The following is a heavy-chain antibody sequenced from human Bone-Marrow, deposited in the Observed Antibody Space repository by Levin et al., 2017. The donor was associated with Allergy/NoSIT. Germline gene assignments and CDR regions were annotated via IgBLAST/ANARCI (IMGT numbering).Heavy chain of an antibody. V-gene: IGHV4-4*07. D-gene: IGHD4-17*01. CDR3: ARGRVTTQEVDY. CDR1: GGSISSYY. J-gene: IGHJ4*02. Sequence: SQTLSLTCTVSGGSISSYYWSWIRQPAGKGLEWIGRIFTSGSTNYNPSLKSRVTMSVDTSKNQFSLKLSSVTAADTAVYYCARGRVTTQEVDYWGQGTLVTVSS. CDR2: IFTSGST.